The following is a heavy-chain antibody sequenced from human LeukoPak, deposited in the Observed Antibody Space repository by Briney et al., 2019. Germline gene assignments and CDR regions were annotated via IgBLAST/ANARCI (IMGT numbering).Heavy chain of an antibody. CDR3: ASGTTWFDP. D-gene: IGHD1-7*01. J-gene: IGHJ5*02. CDR2: IYTSGST. CDR1: GGSISSYY. V-gene: IGHV4-4*07. Sequence: SETLSLTCAVSGGSISSYYWSWIRQPAGKGLEWIGRIYTSGSTNYNPSLNSRDTMSVDTSKNQFSLKLSAVTAADTAVYYCASGTTWFDPWGQGTLVTVSS.